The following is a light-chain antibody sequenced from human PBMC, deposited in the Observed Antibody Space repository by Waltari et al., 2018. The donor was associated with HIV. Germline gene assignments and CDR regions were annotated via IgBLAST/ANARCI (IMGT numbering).Light chain of an antibody. Sequence: YELTQPPSMSVSPGQTAKITCSGDVLVKQYAYWYQQKPGQAPVLVMSKDTERPSEIPERFSGSSSGTTVTLTISGVQAEDEADYHCQSSDDSRPWIFGGGTKMTVL. CDR3: QSSDDSRPWI. V-gene: IGLV3-25*03. CDR2: KDT. J-gene: IGLJ2*01. CDR1: VLVKQY.